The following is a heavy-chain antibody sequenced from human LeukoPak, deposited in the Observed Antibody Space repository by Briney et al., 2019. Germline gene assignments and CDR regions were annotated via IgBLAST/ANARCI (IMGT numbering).Heavy chain of an antibody. CDR3: ARDRRVYYYDSSGHTRNMDV. Sequence: GASVKVSCEASGYTFSSHGNIWVRQAPGQGLEWMGWISAYNGDTNYAQKFQGRVTMTTDTSTSTAYMEVRNLRSDDTAVYYCARDRRVYYYDSSGHTRNMDVWGKGTTVTVSS. D-gene: IGHD3-22*01. V-gene: IGHV1-18*01. CDR1: GYTFSSHG. J-gene: IGHJ6*03. CDR2: ISAYNGDT.